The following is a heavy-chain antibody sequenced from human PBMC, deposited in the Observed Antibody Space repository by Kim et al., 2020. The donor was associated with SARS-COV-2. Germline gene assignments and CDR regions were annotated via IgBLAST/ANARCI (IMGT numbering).Heavy chain of an antibody. CDR1: GFTFSSYW. J-gene: IGHJ3*02. CDR2: VKSDGSST. Sequence: GGSLRLSCAASGFTFSSYWMHWVRQAPGKGLVWVSRVKSDGSSTTYADSVRGRFTISRVNAKNTLYLQMSSLRAEDTAVYYCAGATRTSNAFDIWGQGT. CDR3: AGATRTSNAFDI. V-gene: IGHV3-74*01.